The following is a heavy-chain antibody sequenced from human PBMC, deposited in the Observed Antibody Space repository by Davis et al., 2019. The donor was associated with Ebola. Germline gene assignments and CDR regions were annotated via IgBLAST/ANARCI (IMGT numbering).Heavy chain of an antibody. Sequence: GGSLRLSCAASGSNFAASAMLWVRQAPGKGLEWVSGISWNSDGVVYADSVKGRFTISRDNAKNSLYLQMGSLRAEDTALYYCVSPKGGGVLLPADSWGQGTLVTVSS. CDR2: ISWNSDGV. CDR3: VSPKGGGVLLPADS. CDR1: GSNFAASA. V-gene: IGHV3-9*01. J-gene: IGHJ4*02. D-gene: IGHD3-16*01.